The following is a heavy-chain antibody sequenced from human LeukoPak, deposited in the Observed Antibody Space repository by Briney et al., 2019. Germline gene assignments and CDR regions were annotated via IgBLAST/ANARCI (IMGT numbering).Heavy chain of an antibody. J-gene: IGHJ4*02. CDR1: GYTFTGYY. CDR2: INPNSGGT. D-gene: IGHD1-7*01. V-gene: IGHV1-2*02. CDR3: ARARRGITGTAYLAY. Sequence: ASVKVSCKASGYTFTGYYMHWVRQAPGQGLEWMGWINPNSGGTNYAQKFQGRVTMTRDTSISTAYMELSRLRSDDTAVYYCARARRGITGTAYLAYWGQGTLVTVSS.